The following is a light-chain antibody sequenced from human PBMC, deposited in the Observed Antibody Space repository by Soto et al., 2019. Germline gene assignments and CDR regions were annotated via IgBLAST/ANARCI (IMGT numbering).Light chain of an antibody. J-gene: IGKJ4*01. CDR3: QQYGDCPLT. V-gene: IGKV3-15*01. CDR1: QSVGNN. Sequence: EIGVTQSPATLSVSPGERATLSCRSSQSVGNNFAWSQQNPGQAPRRLIFATSTRATGVPARFSGSGSGTEFALNISSLQSEYFTVYYCQQYGDCPLTFGGGAKVEIE. CDR2: ATS.